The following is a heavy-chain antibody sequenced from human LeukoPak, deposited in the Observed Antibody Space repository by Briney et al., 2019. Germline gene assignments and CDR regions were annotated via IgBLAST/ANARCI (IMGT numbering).Heavy chain of an antibody. J-gene: IGHJ4*02. CDR3: ARGSGYNRVDY. D-gene: IGHD5-24*01. CDR2: IYYSGST. Sequence: SETLSLTCAVYGGSFSGYYWSWIRQPPGKGLEWIGYIYYSGSTNYNPSLKSRVTMSVDTSKNQFSLKLSSVTAADTAVFYCARGSGYNRVDYWGQGTLVTVSS. CDR1: GGSFSGYY. V-gene: IGHV4-59*01.